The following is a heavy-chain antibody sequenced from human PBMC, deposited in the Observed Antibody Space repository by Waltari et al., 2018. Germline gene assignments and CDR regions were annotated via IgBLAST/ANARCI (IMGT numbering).Heavy chain of an antibody. J-gene: IGHJ5*02. Sequence: QVQLPESGPGLVTPSATLSLTCTVSGGSISSYSCSCIRQPPGKGLAWIGYIYYSGSTNYNPSLKSRVTISVDTSKNQFSLKLSSVTDADTAVYYCARDPGSGGYYDFWSGYYVGNWFDPWGQGTLVTVSS. CDR2: IYYSGST. CDR1: GGSISSYS. D-gene: IGHD3-3*01. V-gene: IGHV4-59*01. CDR3: ARDPGSGGYYDFWSGYYVGNWFDP.